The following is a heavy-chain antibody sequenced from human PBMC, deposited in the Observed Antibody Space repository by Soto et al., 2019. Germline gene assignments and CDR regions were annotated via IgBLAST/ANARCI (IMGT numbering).Heavy chain of an antibody. D-gene: IGHD1-26*01. V-gene: IGHV1-69*01. CDR2: IIPMFGTQ. CDR3: ARGRDQPPVGLYFDS. J-gene: IGHJ4*02. CDR1: GGAFNNYI. Sequence: QVQLVQSGAEVKKPGSSVKVSCKASGGAFNNYIFDWVRQAPGQGLEWMGGIIPMFGTQKYAQTFQDRITISADVSTGTAYMELTSLRVDDTAIYYCARGRDQPPVGLYFDSWGEGTRVTVSS.